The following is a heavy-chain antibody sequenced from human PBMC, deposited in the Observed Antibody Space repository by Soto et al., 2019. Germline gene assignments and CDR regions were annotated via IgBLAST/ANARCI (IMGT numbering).Heavy chain of an antibody. V-gene: IGHV4-59*01. CDR2: ISYSGST. CDR1: GGSISGDS. J-gene: IGHJ6*02. Sequence: SETLSLTCTVSGGSISGDSWSWIRQSPGKGLEWIGYISYSGSTNYNPSLKSRVTISVDTSKNQFSLKLSSVTAADTAVYYCARDSGRKYYEFWSGYDYGMDVWGQGTTVTVSS. D-gene: IGHD3-3*01. CDR3: ARDSGRKYYEFWSGYDYGMDV.